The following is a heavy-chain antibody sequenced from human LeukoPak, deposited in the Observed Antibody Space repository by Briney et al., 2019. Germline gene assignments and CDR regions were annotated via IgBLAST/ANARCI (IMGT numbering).Heavy chain of an antibody. V-gene: IGHV4-4*07. J-gene: IGHJ4*02. CDR1: GGSISTYY. Sequence: PSETLSLTCTVSGGSISTYYWSWVRQPAGKGLEWIGRIHSSGSTNYSPSLRSRVIMSLDTSTNQFPLRLSSVTAADTAMYYCARTITGPEPFDNWGQGTLVTVSS. CDR2: IHSSGST. D-gene: IGHD1-14*01. CDR3: ARTITGPEPFDN.